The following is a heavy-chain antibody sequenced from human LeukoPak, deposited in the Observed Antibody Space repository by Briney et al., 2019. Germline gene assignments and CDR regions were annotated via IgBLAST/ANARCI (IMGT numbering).Heavy chain of an antibody. CDR1: GFTFSSYA. CDR2: ISGSGGST. J-gene: IGHJ4*02. CDR3: AKFNLRFRGADEN. Sequence: GGSLRLSCAASGFTFSSYAMSWVRQAPGKGLEWVSAISGSGGSTYYADSVKGRLTISRDNSKNTLYLQMNSLRAEDTAVYYCAKFNLRFRGADENWGQGTLVTVSS. V-gene: IGHV3-23*01. D-gene: IGHD3-16*01.